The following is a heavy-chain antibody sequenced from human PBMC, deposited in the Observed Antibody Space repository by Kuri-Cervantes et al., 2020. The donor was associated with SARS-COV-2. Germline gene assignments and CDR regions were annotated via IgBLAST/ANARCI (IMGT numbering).Heavy chain of an antibody. J-gene: IGHJ3*02. D-gene: IGHD3-3*01. CDR2: IIPIFGTA. V-gene: IGHV1-69*05. Sequence: SVKVSCKASGGTFSSYAISWVRQAPGQGLEWMGGIIPIFGTANYAQKFQGRVTITTDESTSTAYMELRSLRSDDTVVYYCARVITIFGVPLYAFDIWGQGTMVTVSS. CDR3: ARVITIFGVPLYAFDI. CDR1: GGTFSSYA.